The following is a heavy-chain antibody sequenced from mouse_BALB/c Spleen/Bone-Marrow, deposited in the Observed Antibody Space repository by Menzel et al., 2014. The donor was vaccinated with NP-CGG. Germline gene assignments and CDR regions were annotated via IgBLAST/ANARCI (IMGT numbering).Heavy chain of an antibody. CDR3: ARPLTGAYFDY. CDR2: ISSGGSYT. V-gene: IGHV5-9*02. Sequence: EVQLVESGGGLVKPGGSLKLSCAASGFAFSSYDMSWVRRTPEKRLEWVATISSGGSYTYYPDSVKGRFTISRDNARNTLCLQMSSLRSEDTALYYCARPLTGAYFDYWGQGTTLTVSS. D-gene: IGHD4-1*01. J-gene: IGHJ2*01. CDR1: GFAFSSYD.